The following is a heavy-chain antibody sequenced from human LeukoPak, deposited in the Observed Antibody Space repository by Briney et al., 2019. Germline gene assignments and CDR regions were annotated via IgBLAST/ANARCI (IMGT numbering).Heavy chain of an antibody. D-gene: IGHD3-3*01. J-gene: IGHJ4*02. CDR2: IYYSGST. Sequence: TSETLSLTCTVSGVSISSSSYYWGWIRQPPGKGLEWIGIIYYSGSTYYNPSLKSRVTISVDTSKNQFSLKLNSVTAADGAVYYCGRHHPFWSGYPYYLDNWGQGTLVTVSS. CDR3: GRHHPFWSGYPYYLDN. CDR1: GVSISSSSYY. V-gene: IGHV4-39*01.